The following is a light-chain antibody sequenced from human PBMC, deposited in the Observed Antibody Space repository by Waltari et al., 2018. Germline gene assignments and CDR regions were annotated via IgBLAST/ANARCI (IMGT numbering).Light chain of an antibody. Sequence: QSALTQPASASGTPGERVTTSCSGSSSNLGGNSVNWYQHIPGTAPIQLIHGNRQLPSGVPDRFSGSMSGTSASLVISGLQSEDEADYYCASWDDRLTGGVVFGGGTKLTVL. V-gene: IGLV1-44*01. CDR2: GNR. J-gene: IGLJ2*01. CDR3: ASWDDRLTGGVV. CDR1: SSNLGGNS.